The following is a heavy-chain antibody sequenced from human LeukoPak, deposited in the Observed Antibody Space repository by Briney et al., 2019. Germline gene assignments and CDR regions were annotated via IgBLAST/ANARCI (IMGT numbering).Heavy chain of an antibody. Sequence: QSGGSLRLSCAASGFTFSSYEMNWVRQAPGKGLEWVSYVSSSGSTIYYADSVKGRFTISRDNAKNSLYLQMNSLRAEDTAVYYCARGYSSSWYWVLDYWGQGTLVTVSS. CDR3: ARGYSSSWYWVLDY. CDR1: GFTFSSYE. V-gene: IGHV3-48*03. D-gene: IGHD6-13*01. J-gene: IGHJ4*02. CDR2: VSSSGSTI.